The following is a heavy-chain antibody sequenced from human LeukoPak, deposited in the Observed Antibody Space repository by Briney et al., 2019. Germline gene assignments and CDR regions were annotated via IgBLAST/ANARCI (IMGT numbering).Heavy chain of an antibody. CDR3: ARHRKSIAVVPATMGRSYYYYMDV. CDR2: IYPAYYDT. J-gene: IGHJ6*03. D-gene: IGHD2-2*01. V-gene: IGHV5-51*01. Sequence: PGEAPKISWKGSGYDLTTYWIGRVRQMPGKGVEWMGVIYPAYYDTTYRPPFQGQVTILTGKSISTAYPQWSSLKATDTAIYSCARHRKSIAVVPATMGRSYYYYMDVWGKGTTVTVSS. CDR1: GYDLTTYW.